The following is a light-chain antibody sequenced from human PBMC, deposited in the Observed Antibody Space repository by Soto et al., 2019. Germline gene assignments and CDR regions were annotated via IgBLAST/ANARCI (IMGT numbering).Light chain of an antibody. V-gene: IGKV3-15*01. CDR1: QSISSS. CDR3: HQYNSRPPGT. CDR2: DAS. Sequence: IVMTQSPAILSVSTGERATLSCRASQSISSSLAWYQQKPGQAPRLLISDASTRDTGIPARFSGSGSGTEFTLTISSLQSEDFAPYCCHQYNSRPPGTFGQGTKVDIK. J-gene: IGKJ1*01.